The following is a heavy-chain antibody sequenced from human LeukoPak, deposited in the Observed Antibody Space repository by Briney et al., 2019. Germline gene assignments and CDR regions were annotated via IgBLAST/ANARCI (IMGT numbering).Heavy chain of an antibody. CDR2: ISWNSGSI. Sequence: PGRSLRLSCAASGFTFDDYAMHWVRQAPGKGLEWVSGISWNSGSIGYAGSVKGRFTISRDNAKHSLCLQMNSLRAEDMALYYCAKVVQVYYDSSGYPGYFDYWGQGTLVTVSS. CDR3: AKVVQVYYDSSGYPGYFDY. D-gene: IGHD3-22*01. V-gene: IGHV3-9*03. CDR1: GFTFDDYA. J-gene: IGHJ4*02.